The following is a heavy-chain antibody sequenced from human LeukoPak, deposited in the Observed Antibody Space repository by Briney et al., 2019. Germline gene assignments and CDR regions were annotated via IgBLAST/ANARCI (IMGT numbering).Heavy chain of an antibody. CDR2: ISAYNGNT. J-gene: IGHJ4*02. V-gene: IGHV1-18*01. CDR3: ARGRPRYCSSTSCSCFDY. Sequence: GASVKVSCKASGYTFTSYGISWVRQAPGQGLEWMGWISAYNGNTNYAQKLQGRVTMTTDTSTSTAYMELRSLRSDDTAMYYCARGRPRYCSSTSCSCFDYWGQGTLVTVSS. D-gene: IGHD2-2*01. CDR1: GYTFTSYG.